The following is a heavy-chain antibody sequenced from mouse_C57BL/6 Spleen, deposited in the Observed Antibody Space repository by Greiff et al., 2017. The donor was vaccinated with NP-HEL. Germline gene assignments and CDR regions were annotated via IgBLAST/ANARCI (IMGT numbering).Heavy chain of an antibody. CDR2: IRLKSDNYAT. CDR3: TATGTREYYFDY. D-gene: IGHD4-1*01. J-gene: IGHJ2*01. CDR1: GFTFSNYW. V-gene: IGHV6-3*01. Sequence: EVTLVESGGGLVQPGGSMKLSCVASGFTFSNYWMNWVRQSPEKGLEWVAQIRLKSDNYATHYAESVKGRFTISRDDSKSSVYLQMNNLRAEDTGIYYCTATGTREYYFDYWGQGTTLTVSS.